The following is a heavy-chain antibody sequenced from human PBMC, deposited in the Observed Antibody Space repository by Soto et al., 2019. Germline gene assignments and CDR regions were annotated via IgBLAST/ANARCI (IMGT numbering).Heavy chain of an antibody. Sequence: QMQLVESGGGVVQPGTSLRLSCAASGFTFSGHGMHWVRQTPGKGLEWVALITSDGSNKFYADSVKGRFTISRDNSKKTLYLQMNSLRAEDTAVYYCAKRGFCSGGRCYSFHFDYWGQGALVTVSS. J-gene: IGHJ4*02. CDR3: AKRGFCSGGRCYSFHFDY. D-gene: IGHD2-15*01. CDR1: GFTFSGHG. CDR2: ITSDGSNK. V-gene: IGHV3-30*18.